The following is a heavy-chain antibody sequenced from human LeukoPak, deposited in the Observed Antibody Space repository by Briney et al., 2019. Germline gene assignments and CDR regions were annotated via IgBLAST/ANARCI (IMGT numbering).Heavy chain of an antibody. CDR1: GGTFSSYA. V-gene: IGHV1-69*05. Sequence: GSSVKVSCKASGGTFSSYAISWVRQAPGQGLEWMGGIIHIFGTANYAQKFQGRVTITTDESTSTAYMELSSLRSEDTAVYYCARVSGLAVAGTPPLSFDYWGQGTLVTVSS. CDR2: IIHIFGTA. J-gene: IGHJ4*02. CDR3: ARVSGLAVAGTPPLSFDY. D-gene: IGHD6-19*01.